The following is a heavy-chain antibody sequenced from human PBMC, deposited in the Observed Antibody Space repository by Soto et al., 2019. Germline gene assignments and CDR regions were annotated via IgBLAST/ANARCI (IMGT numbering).Heavy chain of an antibody. V-gene: IGHV1-18*01. J-gene: IGHJ4*02. CDR3: ARDPADCSSTSCSEDY. CDR2: ISGYNGNT. Sequence: ASVKVSCKASGYTFTSHGISWVRQAPGPGLEWMGWISGYNGNTKYAQTFQGRVTLTTDTSTSTAYMELRSLRSDDTAVYSCARDPADCSSTSCSEDYWGQGTLVTVSS. CDR1: GYTFTSHG. D-gene: IGHD2-2*01.